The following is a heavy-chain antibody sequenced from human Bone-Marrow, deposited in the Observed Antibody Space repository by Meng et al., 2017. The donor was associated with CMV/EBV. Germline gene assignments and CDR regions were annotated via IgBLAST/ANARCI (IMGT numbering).Heavy chain of an antibody. V-gene: IGHV1-69*05. CDR1: GGTFSSYA. Sequence: CKASGGTFSSYAISWVRQAPGQGLEWMGGIIPIVGTANYAQKFQGRVTITTDESTSTAYMELSSLRSEDTAVYYCARGDTAMVYFDYWGQGTLVTVSS. J-gene: IGHJ4*02. D-gene: IGHD5-18*01. CDR3: ARGDTAMVYFDY. CDR2: IIPIVGTA.